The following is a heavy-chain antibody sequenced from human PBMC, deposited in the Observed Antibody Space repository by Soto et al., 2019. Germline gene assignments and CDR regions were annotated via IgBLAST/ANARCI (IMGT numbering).Heavy chain of an antibody. CDR1: GGSVSSTNHY. D-gene: IGHD3-22*01. CDR2: LYYSGMT. CDR3: ARNGYYYDSTGYYYFV. J-gene: IGHJ4*02. V-gene: IGHV4-39*01. Sequence: PSETLSLTCTVSGGSVSSTNHYWGWIRQPPGKGLEWIGDLYYSGMTRYNPSLKSRVTISVDTSTDQFSLKLRSVTAADTAVYYCARNGYYYDSTGYYYFVWGQGTQVTGSS.